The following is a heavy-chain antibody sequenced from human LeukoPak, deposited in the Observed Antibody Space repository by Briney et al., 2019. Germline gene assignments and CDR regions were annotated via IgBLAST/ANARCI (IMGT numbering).Heavy chain of an antibody. D-gene: IGHD4/OR15-4a*01. CDR1: GFTFSSCA. CDR2: IRYDGSNK. Sequence: GGSLRLSCAASGFTFSSCAMHWVRQAPGKGLEWVAFIRYDGSNKYYADSVKGRFTISRDNSKNTLYLQMNSLRAEDTAVYYCARRAGAYSHPYDYWGQGTLVTVSS. V-gene: IGHV3-30*14. CDR3: ARRAGAYSHPYDY. J-gene: IGHJ4*02.